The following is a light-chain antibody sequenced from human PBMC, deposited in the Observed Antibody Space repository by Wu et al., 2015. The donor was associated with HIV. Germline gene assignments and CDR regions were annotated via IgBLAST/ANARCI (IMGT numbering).Light chain of an antibody. Sequence: EIVLTQSPATLSLSPGERATLSCRASQSVSRNLAWYHQKPGQPPRLLIYAASTRATGIPARFSGSGSGTEFALTISSMQSEDSAVYYCQQYNKRPPWTFGQGTKVEIK. V-gene: IGKV3-15*01. J-gene: IGKJ1*01. CDR3: QQYNKRPPWT. CDR2: AAS. CDR1: QSVSRN.